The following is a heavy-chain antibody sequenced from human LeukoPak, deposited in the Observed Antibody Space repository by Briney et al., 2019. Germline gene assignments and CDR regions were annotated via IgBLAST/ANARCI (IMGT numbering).Heavy chain of an antibody. D-gene: IGHD6-13*01. Sequence: SETLSLTCAVYGGSFSGYYWSWIRQPPGKGLEWIGEINHSGSTNYNPPLKSRVTISVDTSKNQFSLKLSSVTAADTAVYYCARGRQQDYWGQGTLVTVSS. CDR2: INHSGST. CDR1: GGSFSGYY. V-gene: IGHV4-34*01. CDR3: ARGRQQDY. J-gene: IGHJ4*02.